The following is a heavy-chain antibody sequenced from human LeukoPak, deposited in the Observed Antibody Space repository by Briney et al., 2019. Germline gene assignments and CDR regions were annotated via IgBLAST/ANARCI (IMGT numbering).Heavy chain of an antibody. Sequence: SQTLSLTCTVSSGSISSGSYYWNWIRQPAGKGLEWIGRIYTGGSTNYNPSLKSRVTISVDTSKNQFSLKLNSVTAADTAVYYCARRGEFWGQGILVTVSS. CDR3: ARRGEF. V-gene: IGHV4-61*02. CDR2: IYTGGST. J-gene: IGHJ4*02. CDR1: SGSISSGSYY. D-gene: IGHD3-16*01.